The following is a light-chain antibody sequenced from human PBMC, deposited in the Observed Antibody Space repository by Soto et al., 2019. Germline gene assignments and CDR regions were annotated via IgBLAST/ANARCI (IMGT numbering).Light chain of an antibody. CDR1: SSDVGSYNL. J-gene: IGLJ1*01. CDR3: CSYAGSSTPYV. V-gene: IGLV2-23*01. Sequence: QSALTQPASVSGSPGQSITISCTGTSSDVGSYNLVSWYQQHPGKAPKPMIYEGSKRPSGVSNRFSGSKSGNKASLTISGLQAEDEADYYCCSYAGSSTPYVFGTGTKLTVL. CDR2: EGS.